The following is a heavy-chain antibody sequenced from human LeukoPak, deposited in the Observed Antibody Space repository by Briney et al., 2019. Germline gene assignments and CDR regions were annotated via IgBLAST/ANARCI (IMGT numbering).Heavy chain of an antibody. CDR1: RFTFSTYC. CDR3: ARDYAGSPDY. Sequence: PGGSLRLSCTASRFTFSTYCINWVRQSPGKGLVWVALINGDGSTTTHADSVKGRFTISRDNAKNTAYLQMNSLRDEDTAVYFCARDYAGSPDYWGQGTLVTVSA. CDR2: INGDGSTT. J-gene: IGHJ4*02. D-gene: IGHD3-10*01. V-gene: IGHV3-74*03.